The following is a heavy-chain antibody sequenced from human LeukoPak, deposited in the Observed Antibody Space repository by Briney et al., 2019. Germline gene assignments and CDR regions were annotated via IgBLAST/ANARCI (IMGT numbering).Heavy chain of an antibody. CDR3: ARDLVGRKGATLVAGYFQH. CDR2: INPNSGGT. J-gene: IGHJ1*01. CDR1: GYTFTGYY. Sequence: VASVKVSCKASGYTFTGYYMHWVRQAPGQGLEWMGWINPNSGGTNYAQKFQGRVTMTRDTSISTAYMELSRLRSDDTAVYYCARDLVGRKGATLVAGYFQHWGQGTLVTVSS. D-gene: IGHD1-26*01. V-gene: IGHV1-2*02.